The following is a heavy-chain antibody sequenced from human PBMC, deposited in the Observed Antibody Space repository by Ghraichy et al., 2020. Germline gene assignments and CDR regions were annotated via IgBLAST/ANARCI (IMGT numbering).Heavy chain of an antibody. CDR1: GGSIGNYH. Sequence: SETLSLTCTVSGGSIGNYHWSWIRQPPGKGLEWIGYMYYSGTTYFHPSLKSRVTISVDTSKNQFSLKLSSVTTADTAVYYCARAKVPTAYYYYHGMDVWGQGTTVTVSS. CDR2: MYYSGTT. V-gene: IGHV4-59*01. J-gene: IGHJ6*02. CDR3: ARAKVPTAYYYYHGMDV.